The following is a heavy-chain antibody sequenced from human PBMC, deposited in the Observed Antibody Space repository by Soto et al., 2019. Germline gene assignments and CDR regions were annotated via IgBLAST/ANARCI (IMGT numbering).Heavy chain of an antibody. CDR3: ARWAAGTPDYYYYYGMDV. CDR1: GFTFSSYE. D-gene: IGHD6-13*01. Sequence: PGGSLRLSCAASGFTFSSYEMNWVRQAPGKGLEWVSYISSSGSTIYYADSVEGRFTISRDNAKNSLYLQMNSLRAEDTAVYYCARWAAGTPDYYYYYGMDVWGQGTTVTVSS. CDR2: ISSSGSTI. J-gene: IGHJ6*02. V-gene: IGHV3-48*03.